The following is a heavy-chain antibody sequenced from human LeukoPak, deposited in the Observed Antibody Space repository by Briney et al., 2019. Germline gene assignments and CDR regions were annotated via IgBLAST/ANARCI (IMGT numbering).Heavy chain of an antibody. CDR1: GYTFTSYG. Sequence: ASVKVSCKASGYTFTSYGISWVRQAPGQGLEWMGWISAYNGNTNYAQKLQGRVTMTTDTSTSTAYMELRSLRSEDTAVYYCARDPSVDTAMVRDYYYGMDVWGQGTTVTVSS. V-gene: IGHV1-18*01. D-gene: IGHD5-18*01. CDR3: ARDPSVDTAMVRDYYYGMDV. CDR2: ISAYNGNT. J-gene: IGHJ6*02.